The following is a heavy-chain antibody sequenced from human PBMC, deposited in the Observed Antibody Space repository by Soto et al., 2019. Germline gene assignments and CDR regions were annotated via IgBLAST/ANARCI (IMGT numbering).Heavy chain of an antibody. D-gene: IGHD6-6*01. V-gene: IGHV2-5*02. CDR1: GFSLSASGVG. CDR2: IYWDDDK. CDR3: AHRRLKSPRSDSGLDV. J-gene: IGHJ6*02. Sequence: QITLKESGPPLVKPTQTLTLTCTFSGFSLSASGVGVGWIRQPPGKALEWLALIYWDDDKRYSPSLESRLTITKDTSKNRVVLTMTNMDPMDTATYYCAHRRLKSPRSDSGLDVWGQGTTVTVSS.